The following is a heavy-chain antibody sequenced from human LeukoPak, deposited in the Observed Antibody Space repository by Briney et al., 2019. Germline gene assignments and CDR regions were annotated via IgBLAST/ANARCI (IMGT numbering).Heavy chain of an antibody. Sequence: ASVKVSCKASGYTFTSYGISWVRQAPGQGLEWMGWITPNSGGTKYAQKFQGRVTMTRETSINTVYMELSGLRSDDTAFYYCARGFRLSAIEDWFDPWGQGTLVTVSS. V-gene: IGHV1-2*02. CDR1: GYTFTSYG. J-gene: IGHJ5*02. CDR3: ARGFRLSAIEDWFDP. CDR2: ITPNSGGT. D-gene: IGHD2-2*02.